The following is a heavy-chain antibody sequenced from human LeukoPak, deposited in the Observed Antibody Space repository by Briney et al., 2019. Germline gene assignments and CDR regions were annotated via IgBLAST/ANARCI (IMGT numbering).Heavy chain of an antibody. CDR1: GFTFSDNY. Sequence: GGSLRLSCAASGFTFSDNYMSWIRQAPGKGLEWVSYISSSSSCTNYADSVKGRFTISRDNAKNSLYLQMNNLRAEDTAVYYCARDRTGSDVWGKGTTVTVSS. V-gene: IGHV3-11*06. CDR3: ARDRTGSDV. J-gene: IGHJ6*04. D-gene: IGHD3/OR15-3a*01. CDR2: ISSSSSCT.